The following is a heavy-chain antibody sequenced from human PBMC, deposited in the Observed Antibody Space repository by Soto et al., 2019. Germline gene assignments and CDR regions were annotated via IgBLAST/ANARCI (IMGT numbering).Heavy chain of an antibody. V-gene: IGHV3-13*01. CDR1: GFTFSSYD. CDR3: ARGIWNYYYMDV. J-gene: IGHJ6*03. Sequence: HPGGSLRLSCAASGFTFSSYDMHWVRQATGKGLEWVSAIGTAGDTYYPGSVKGRFTISRENAKNSLYLQMNSLRAGDTAVYYCARGIWNYYYMDVWGKGTTVTVS. D-gene: IGHD3-3*01. CDR2: IGTAGDT.